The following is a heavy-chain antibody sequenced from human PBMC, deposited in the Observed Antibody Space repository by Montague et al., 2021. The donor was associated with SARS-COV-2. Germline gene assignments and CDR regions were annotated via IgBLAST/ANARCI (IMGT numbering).Heavy chain of an antibody. CDR3: ARLRQWEHCFDY. D-gene: IGHD1-26*01. CDR1: GATTNTGTHY. Sequence: SETLSLTCNVTGATTNTGTHYWGWIRQPPGKGLEWIGSVYYTGKTYYNPSLKSRVTVSVDTSNNYFSLILTSVTAADTAVYYRARLRQWEHCFDYWGRGTLVTVSS. V-gene: IGHV4-39*01. CDR2: VYYTGKT. J-gene: IGHJ4*02.